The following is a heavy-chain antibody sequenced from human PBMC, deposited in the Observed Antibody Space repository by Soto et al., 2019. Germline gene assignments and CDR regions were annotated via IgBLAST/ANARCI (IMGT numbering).Heavy chain of an antibody. Sequence: QVQLVESGGGVVQPGRSLRLSCAASGFTFSSHGMHWVRQAPGKGLEWVAVISYDGSNKYYADSVKGRFTISRDNSKNTLYLQMNSLRAEDTAVYYCAKDQFVVVTVGAFDIWGQGTMVTVSS. CDR1: GFTFSSHG. D-gene: IGHD2-21*02. CDR3: AKDQFVVVTVGAFDI. V-gene: IGHV3-30*18. CDR2: ISYDGSNK. J-gene: IGHJ3*02.